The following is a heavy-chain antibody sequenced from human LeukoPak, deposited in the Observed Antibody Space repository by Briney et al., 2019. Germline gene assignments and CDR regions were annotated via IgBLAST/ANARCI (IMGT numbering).Heavy chain of an antibody. V-gene: IGHV3-30*03. D-gene: IGHD4-17*01. CDR3: ASQGDYGDYFDY. CDR1: GFTFSSYG. J-gene: IGHJ4*02. CDR2: ISYDGSNK. Sequence: AGGSLRLSCAASGFTFSSYGMHWVRQAPGKGLEWVAVISYDGSNKYYADSVKGRFTISRDNSKNTLYLQMNSLRAEDTAVYYCASQGDYGDYFDYWGQGTLVTVSS.